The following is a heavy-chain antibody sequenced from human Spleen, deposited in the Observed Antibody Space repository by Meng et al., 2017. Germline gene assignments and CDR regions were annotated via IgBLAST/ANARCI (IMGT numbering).Heavy chain of an antibody. D-gene: IGHD3-16*02. CDR3: ARGPDYVWGSYRYRTHYYFDY. CDR2: ISYDGSDK. V-gene: IGHV3-30*01. Sequence: GGSLRLSCAASGFTFSSYAIHWARQAPGKGLEWVAVISYDGSDKYYADSVKGRFTISRDNSKNTLYLQMNSLRAEDTAVYYCARGPDYVWGSYRYRTHYYFDYWGQGTLVTVSS. J-gene: IGHJ4*02. CDR1: GFTFSSYA.